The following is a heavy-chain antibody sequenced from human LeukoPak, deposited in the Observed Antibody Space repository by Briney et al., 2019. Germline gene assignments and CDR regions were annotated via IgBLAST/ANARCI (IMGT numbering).Heavy chain of an antibody. CDR2: IYPGDSDT. D-gene: IGHD4-17*01. J-gene: IGHJ4*02. CDR1: GYSFTTYW. Sequence: NLGESLKISCKGSGYSFTTYWIGWVRQMPGKGLEWMGIIYPGDSDTRYSPSFQGQVTISADKSISTAYLQWSSLKASDTAIYYCARRVYGDYKDYFDYWGQGTLVTVSS. V-gene: IGHV5-51*01. CDR3: ARRVYGDYKDYFDY.